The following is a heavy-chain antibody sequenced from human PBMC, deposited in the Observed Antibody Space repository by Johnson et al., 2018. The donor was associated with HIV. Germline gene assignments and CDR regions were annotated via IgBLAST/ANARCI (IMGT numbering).Heavy chain of an antibody. V-gene: IGHV3-30*04. CDR3: ARPRAYSSSWFAFDI. Sequence: VQLVESGGGVVQPGRSLRLSCAASGFTFSSYAMHWVRQAPGKGLEWVAVMSYDGSSKYYADSVKGRFTISRDNSKNTLYLQMNSLRAEDTAVYYCARPRAYSSSWFAFDIWGQGTMVTVSS. CDR1: GFTFSSYA. J-gene: IGHJ3*02. CDR2: MSYDGSSK. D-gene: IGHD6-13*01.